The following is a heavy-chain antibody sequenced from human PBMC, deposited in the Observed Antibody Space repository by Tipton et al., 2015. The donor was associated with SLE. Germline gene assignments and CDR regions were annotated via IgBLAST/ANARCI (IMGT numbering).Heavy chain of an antibody. D-gene: IGHD3-16*01. V-gene: IGHV4-59*01. CDR2: IYYSGST. Sequence: LRLSCTVSGGSISSYYWSWIRQPPGKGLEWIGYIYYSGSTNYNPSLKSRVTISVDTSKNQFSLKLSSVTAADTAVYYCARHLRGHDAFDIWGQGTMVTVSS. CDR1: GGSISSYY. J-gene: IGHJ3*02. CDR3: ARHLRGHDAFDI.